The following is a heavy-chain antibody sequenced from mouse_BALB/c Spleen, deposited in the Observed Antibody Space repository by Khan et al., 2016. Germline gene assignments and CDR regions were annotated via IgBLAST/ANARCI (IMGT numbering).Heavy chain of an antibody. D-gene: IGHD4-1*01. J-gene: IGHJ3*01. CDR2: ISSGGDYT. V-gene: IGHV5-6*01. Sequence: EVELVESGGDLVKPGGSLTLSCAASGFTFSSYSMSWVRQTPDTRLEWVASISSGGDYTYYPDSVKGRFPTSSDNAKNTLYLQMSDLKSEDTAMYYCADHLTGSFAYWCQGTLGTDAA. CDR3: ADHLTGSFAY. CDR1: GFTFSSYS.